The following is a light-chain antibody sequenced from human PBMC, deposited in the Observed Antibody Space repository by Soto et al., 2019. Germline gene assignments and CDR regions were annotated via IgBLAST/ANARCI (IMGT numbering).Light chain of an antibody. J-gene: IGLJ2*01. CDR2: EGS. CDR3: CSYAGSSTLVV. CDR1: SSDVGSYNL. V-gene: IGLV2-23*01. Sequence: QSVLTQPASVSRSPGQSITISCTGTSSDVGSYNLVSWYQQHPGKAPKLMIYEGSKRPSGVSNRFSGSKSGNTASLTISGLQAEDEADYYCCSYAGSSTLVVFGGGTKVTVL.